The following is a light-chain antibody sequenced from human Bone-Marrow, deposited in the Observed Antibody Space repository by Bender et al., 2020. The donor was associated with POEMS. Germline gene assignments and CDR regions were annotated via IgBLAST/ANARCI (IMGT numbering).Light chain of an antibody. CDR3: QSADSSIWM. J-gene: IGLJ3*02. Sequence: SYELTQPPSVSVSPGQTARIACSGDALPKQYAYWYQQKSGQAPVLVIYKDTERPSGIPERFSGSTSGTTVTLTISGVQAEDEADYYCQSADSSIWMFGGGTKLTVL. V-gene: IGLV3-25*03. CDR2: KDT. CDR1: ALPKQY.